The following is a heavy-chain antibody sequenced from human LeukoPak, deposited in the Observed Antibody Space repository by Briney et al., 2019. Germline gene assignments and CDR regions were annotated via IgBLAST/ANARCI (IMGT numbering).Heavy chain of an antibody. D-gene: IGHD3-22*01. CDR3: ARTDYYDSSGYLINWFDP. V-gene: IGHV4-34*01. CDR1: GGSFSGYY. CDR2: IYYSGST. Sequence: SETLSLTCAVYGGSFSGYYWSWIRQPPGKGLEWIGSIYYSGSTYYNPSLKSRVTISVDTSKNQFSLKLSSVTAADTAVYYCARTDYYDSSGYLINWFDPWGQGTLVTVSS. J-gene: IGHJ5*02.